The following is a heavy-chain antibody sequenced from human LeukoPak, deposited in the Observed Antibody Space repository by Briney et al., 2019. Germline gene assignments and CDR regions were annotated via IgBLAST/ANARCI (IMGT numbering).Heavy chain of an antibody. D-gene: IGHD2-15*01. J-gene: IGHJ6*03. CDR2: ISSSDSTR. CDR1: GFTFSSYG. Sequence: GGSLRLSCAASGFTFSSYGMHWVRQAPGKGLEWVSYISSSDSTRYADSVKGRFTISRDNAKNSLYLQMNSLRAEDTAVYYCARKGCSGGSCYDYYYYYMDVWGKGTTVTVSS. V-gene: IGHV3-48*01. CDR3: ARKGCSGGSCYDYYYYYMDV.